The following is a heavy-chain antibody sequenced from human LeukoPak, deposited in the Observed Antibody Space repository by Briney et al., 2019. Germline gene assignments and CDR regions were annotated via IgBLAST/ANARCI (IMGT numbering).Heavy chain of an antibody. J-gene: IGHJ4*02. D-gene: IGHD3-9*01. CDR1: GFTFSNYS. V-gene: IGHV3-21*01. Sequence: GGSLRLSCAASGFTFSNYSMNWVRQAPGKGLEWVSSISSSSSYIYYADSLKGRFTISRDNAKNSLYLQMNSLRAEDTAVYYCARALGYDILTGYYPPSGYWGQGTLVTVSS. CDR3: ARALGYDILTGYYPPSGY. CDR2: ISSSSSYI.